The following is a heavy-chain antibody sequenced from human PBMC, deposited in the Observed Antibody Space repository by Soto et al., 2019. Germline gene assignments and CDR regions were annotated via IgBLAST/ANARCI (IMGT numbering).Heavy chain of an antibody. D-gene: IGHD5-12*01. Sequence: PGGSLRLSCAASGFPFSIYAMHLVRQSPGKGLEWVAVISYDGSNKYYADSVKGRFTISRDNSKNTLYLQMNSLRAEDTAVYYCAREMATIMAYYDYGMDVWGQGTTVTVSS. CDR3: AREMATIMAYYDYGMDV. CDR1: GFPFSIYA. CDR2: ISYDGSNK. J-gene: IGHJ6*02. V-gene: IGHV3-30-3*01.